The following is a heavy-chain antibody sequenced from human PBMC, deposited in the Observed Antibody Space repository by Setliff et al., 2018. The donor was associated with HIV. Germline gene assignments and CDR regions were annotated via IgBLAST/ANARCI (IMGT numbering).Heavy chain of an antibody. CDR3: ARERGYCSSTSCYAPYYYYGMDV. CDR2: IYYSGST. Sequence: SETLSLTCTVSGGSIGSGSYYWTWIRQPAGKGLEWIGYIYYSGSTNYNPSLKSRVTISVDTSKNQFSLKLSSVTAADTAVYYCARERGYCSSTSCYAPYYYYGMDVWGQGTTVTVSS. V-gene: IGHV4-61*10. J-gene: IGHJ6*02. D-gene: IGHD2-2*01. CDR1: GGSIGSGSYY.